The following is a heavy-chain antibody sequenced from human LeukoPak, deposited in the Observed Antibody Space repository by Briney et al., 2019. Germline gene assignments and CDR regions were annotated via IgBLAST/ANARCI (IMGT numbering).Heavy chain of an antibody. CDR3: ARRQDYGDYRAHFDY. CDR2: IYPGDSET. CDR1: GYSFTSYW. Sequence: GESLKISCKGSGYSFTSYWIGWVRQMPGKGLEWMGIIYPGDSETRYSPSLQGQVTISADKSISTAYLQWNSLKASDTAMYYCARRQDYGDYRAHFDYWGQGTLVTVSS. D-gene: IGHD4-17*01. J-gene: IGHJ4*02. V-gene: IGHV5-51*01.